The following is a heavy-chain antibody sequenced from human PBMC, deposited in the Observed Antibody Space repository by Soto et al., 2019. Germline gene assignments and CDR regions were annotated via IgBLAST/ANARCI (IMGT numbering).Heavy chain of an antibody. CDR1: GFTFSNYA. CDR2: ISGSGGST. Sequence: EVQLLESVGGLVQPGGSLRLSCAASGFTFSNYAVTWVRQAPGKGLEWVSTISGSGGSTYYADSVTGRFTISRDNSKNTLYLQMNSLRAPDTAVYYWAKDKVISCSEIVYWGQGTLVTVS. V-gene: IGHV3-23*01. D-gene: IGHD1-26*01. J-gene: IGHJ4*02. CDR3: AKDKVISCSEIVY.